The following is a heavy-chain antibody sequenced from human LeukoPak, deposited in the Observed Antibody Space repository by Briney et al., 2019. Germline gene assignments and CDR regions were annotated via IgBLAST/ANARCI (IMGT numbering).Heavy chain of an antibody. V-gene: IGHV4-34*01. CDR3: ARLFWGCSGTSCGNY. D-gene: IGHD2-2*01. CDR1: GGSFSGYY. CDR2: INHSGST. J-gene: IGHJ4*02. Sequence: PSETLSLTCAVYGGSFSGYYWSWIRQPPGKGLEWIGEINHSGSTNYNPSLKSRVTISVDTSKNQFSLKLSSVTAADTAVYYCARLFWGCSGTSCGNYWGQGTLVTVSS.